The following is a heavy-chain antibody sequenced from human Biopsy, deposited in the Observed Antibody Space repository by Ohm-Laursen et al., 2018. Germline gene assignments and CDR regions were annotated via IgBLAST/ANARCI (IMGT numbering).Heavy chain of an antibody. J-gene: IGHJ2*01. CDR1: SDCISSNY. V-gene: IGHV4-59*01. D-gene: IGHD3-22*01. CDR3: ARDRGYYSDRTVPGYFDL. Sequence: SVTLSLTCTVSSDCISSNYWSWMRQPPGKGLESIGYVYYTGSNDYNPSLQSRITISDDSSKNHISLRLRSVTPADTAIYYGARDRGYYSDRTVPGYFDLWGRGTLVTVSS. CDR2: VYYTGSN.